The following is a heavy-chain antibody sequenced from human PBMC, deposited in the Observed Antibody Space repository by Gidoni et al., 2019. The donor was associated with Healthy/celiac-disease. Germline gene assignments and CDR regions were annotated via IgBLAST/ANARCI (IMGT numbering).Heavy chain of an antibody. CDR2: VYYSGST. J-gene: IGHJ4*02. CDR3: ARRRSVTPNLDYFDY. CDR1: GGSISSGGYY. Sequence: QVQLQESGPGLVKPSQTLSLTCPVSGGSISSGGYYWSWTRQHPGKGLEWSRYVYYSGSTYYSPSLKGLVTISVDKSKNQFSLKLSSVTAADTAVYYCARRRSVTPNLDYFDYWGQGTLVTVSS. V-gene: IGHV4-31*01. D-gene: IGHD4-17*01.